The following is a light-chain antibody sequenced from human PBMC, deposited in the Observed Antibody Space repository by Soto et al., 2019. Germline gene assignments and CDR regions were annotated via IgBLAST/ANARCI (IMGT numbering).Light chain of an antibody. Sequence: EIVITQSPYTLSVSPGERATLSCRASQSVRSSLAWYQQKPGQAPRLLIYGASTRATGIPARFSGSGSGTEFTPTISSLQSEDSAVYYCHQYNNWWTFGQGTKV. V-gene: IGKV3-15*01. CDR2: GAS. CDR3: HQYNNWWT. J-gene: IGKJ1*01. CDR1: QSVRSS.